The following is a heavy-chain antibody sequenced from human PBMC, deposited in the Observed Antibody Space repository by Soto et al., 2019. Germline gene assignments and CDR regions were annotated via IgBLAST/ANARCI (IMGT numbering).Heavy chain of an antibody. CDR2: ISSSSGYI. D-gene: IGHD5-18*01. CDR3: ARVRSYRYGQGYGMDV. J-gene: IGHJ6*02. V-gene: IGHV3-21*01. CDR1: GFTFSTYS. Sequence: EVQLVESGGCLVKPGGSLRLSFAASGFTFSTYSMNWVRQAPGKGLEWVSSISSSSGYIYYADSVKGRFTISRDDAKSSLSLQMNSLRAEDTAVYYWARVRSYRYGQGYGMDVWGQGTKVTVSS.